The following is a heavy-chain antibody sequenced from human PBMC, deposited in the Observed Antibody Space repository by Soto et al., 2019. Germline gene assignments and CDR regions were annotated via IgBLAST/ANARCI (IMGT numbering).Heavy chain of an antibody. CDR1: GFTFSSYW. J-gene: IGHJ4*02. V-gene: IGHV3-7*05. CDR2: IKQDGSEK. D-gene: IGHD4-17*01. Sequence: GGSLRLSCAASGFTFSSYWMSWVRQAPGKGKEWVANIKQDGSEKYYVDSVKGRCTISRDNAKNSLYLQMNSLRAEATAVEYYARDNGYGDYVDYWGQGTLVTVSS. CDR3: ARDNGYGDYVDY.